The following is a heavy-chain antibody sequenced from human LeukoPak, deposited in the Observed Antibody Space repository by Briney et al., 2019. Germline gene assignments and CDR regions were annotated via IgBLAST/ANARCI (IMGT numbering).Heavy chain of an antibody. D-gene: IGHD5-18*01. CDR1: GGSISSYY. CDR2: IYYSRST. V-gene: IGHV4-59*12. CDR3: ARDGKGRGYSFKIDP. Sequence: SETLSLTFTVSGGSISSYYWSWIRQPPGKGLEWIGYIYYSRSTNYNPSLKSRVTISVDTSKNQFSLKLSSVTAADTAVYYCARDGKGRGYSFKIDPWGQGTLVTVSS. J-gene: IGHJ5*02.